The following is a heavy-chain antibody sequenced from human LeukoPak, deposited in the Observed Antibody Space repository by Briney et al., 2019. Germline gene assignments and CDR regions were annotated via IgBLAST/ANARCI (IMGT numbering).Heavy chain of an antibody. D-gene: IGHD5-18*01. Sequence: GGALRLSCAASGFTFSSYAMHWVRQAPGKGRERVAVISYYGSNKYYADSVKGRFTISRDNSKNTLYLQMNSLRAEDTAVYYCAKSLRGYSYGYYFDYWGQGTLATVSS. J-gene: IGHJ4*02. V-gene: IGHV3-30*04. CDR1: GFTFSSYA. CDR2: ISYYGSNK. CDR3: AKSLRGYSYGYYFDY.